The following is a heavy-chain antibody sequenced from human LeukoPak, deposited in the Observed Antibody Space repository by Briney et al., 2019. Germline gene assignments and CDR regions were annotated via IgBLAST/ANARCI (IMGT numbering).Heavy chain of an antibody. Sequence: GGSLRLSCAASGFTFSSYAMHWVRQAPGKGLEWVAVISYDGSNKYYADSVKGRFTISRDNSKNTLYLQMNSLRAEDTAVYYCARALNYVSDYWGQGTLVTVPS. CDR2: ISYDGSNK. CDR1: GFTFSSYA. J-gene: IGHJ4*02. CDR3: ARALNYVSDY. D-gene: IGHD3-10*02. V-gene: IGHV3-30-3*01.